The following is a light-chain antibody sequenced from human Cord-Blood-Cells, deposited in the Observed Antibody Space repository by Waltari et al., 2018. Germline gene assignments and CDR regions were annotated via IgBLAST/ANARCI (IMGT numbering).Light chain of an antibody. CDR2: EVS. CDR3: SSYAGSNTWV. Sequence: QSALTQPPSASGSPGQSVTISCTGTSSDVGGYNYVSWYQQHPGKAPKLMIYEVSKRPSGVPDRFPGSKSGNTASLTVAGLQAEDEADYYCSSYAGSNTWVFGGGTKLTVL. J-gene: IGLJ3*02. V-gene: IGLV2-8*01. CDR1: SSDVGGYNY.